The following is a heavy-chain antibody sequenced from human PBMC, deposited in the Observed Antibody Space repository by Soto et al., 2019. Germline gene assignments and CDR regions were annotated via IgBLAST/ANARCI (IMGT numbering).Heavy chain of an antibody. CDR1: GGSISSSNW. V-gene: IGHV4-4*02. Sequence: PSETLSLTCAVSGGSISSSNWWSWVRQPPGKGLEWIGEIYHSGSTNYNPSLKSRVTISVDKSKNQFSLKLSSVTAADSAVYHCGRESGETWDYEASWGQGTPVTVSS. CDR2: IYHSGST. CDR3: GRESGETWDYEAS. D-gene: IGHD1-7*01. J-gene: IGHJ5*02.